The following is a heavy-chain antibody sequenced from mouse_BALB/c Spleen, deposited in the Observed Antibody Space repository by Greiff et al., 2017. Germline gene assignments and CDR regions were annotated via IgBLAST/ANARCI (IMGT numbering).Heavy chain of an antibody. CDR3: ARLDGAMDY. D-gene: IGHD2-3*01. V-gene: IGHV5-12-1*01. CDR1: GFAFSSYD. Sequence: EVQLVESGGGLVKPGGSLKLSCAASGFAFSSYDMSWVRQTPEKRLEWVAYISSGGGSTYYPDTVKGRFTISRDNAKNTLYLQMSSLKSEDTAMYYCARLDGAMDYWGQGTSVTVSS. J-gene: IGHJ4*01. CDR2: ISSGGGST.